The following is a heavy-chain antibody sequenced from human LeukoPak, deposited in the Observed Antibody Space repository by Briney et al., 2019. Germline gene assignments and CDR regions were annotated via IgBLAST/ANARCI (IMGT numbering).Heavy chain of an antibody. CDR1: GGTFSSYA. J-gene: IGHJ3*02. V-gene: IGHV1-2*02. D-gene: IGHD2-2*01. CDR3: AREIVVVPAANAFDI. Sequence: ASVKVSCKASGGTFSSYAISWVRQAPGQGLEWMGWINPNSGGTNYAQKFQGRVTMTRDTSISTAYMELSRLRSDDTAVYYCAREIVVVPAANAFDIWGQGTMVTVSS. CDR2: INPNSGGT.